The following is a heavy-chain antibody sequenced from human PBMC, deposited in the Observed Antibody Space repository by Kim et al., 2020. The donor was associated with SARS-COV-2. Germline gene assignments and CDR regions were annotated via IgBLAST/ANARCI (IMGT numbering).Heavy chain of an antibody. CDR1: GGSFSGYY. J-gene: IGHJ4*02. Sequence: SETLSLTCAVYGGSFSGYYWSWIRQPPGKGLEWIGEINHSGSTNYNPSLKSRVTISVDTSKNQFSLKLSSVTAADTAVYYCARRLGDMQQYSSGWYSRRINIIEGVWDYWGQGTLVTVSS. CDR3: ARRLGDMQQYSSGWYSRRINIIEGVWDY. V-gene: IGHV4-34*01. CDR2: INHSGST. D-gene: IGHD6-19*01.